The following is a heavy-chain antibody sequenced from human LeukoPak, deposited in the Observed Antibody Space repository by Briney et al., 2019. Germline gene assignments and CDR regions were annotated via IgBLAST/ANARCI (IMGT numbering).Heavy chain of an antibody. CDR3: AREYGDLDY. Sequence: SETLSLTCTVSGGSISGFYWSWIRQPAGKGLEWIGRIYPSGGTNYNPSLKSRVTMSTGTSKNQFSLKLRSVTAADTAVYYCAREYGDLDYWGQGTLVTVSS. V-gene: IGHV4-4*07. J-gene: IGHJ4*02. CDR1: GGSISGFY. CDR2: IYPSGGT. D-gene: IGHD2-21*01.